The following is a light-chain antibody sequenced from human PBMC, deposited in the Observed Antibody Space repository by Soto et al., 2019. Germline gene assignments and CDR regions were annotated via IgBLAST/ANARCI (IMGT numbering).Light chain of an antibody. J-gene: IGKJ4*01. CDR2: DAV. CDR3: QQRSGRLT. Sequence: ESVLTQSPATLSLSPGERATLSCRASQTVNNLLAWYQQKPGQVPRLLIYDAVRRATGIPDRFSGSVSGTEFTLTISSLEPEDFAVYYCQQRSGRLTFGGGTKVELK. CDR1: QTVNNL. V-gene: IGKV3-11*01.